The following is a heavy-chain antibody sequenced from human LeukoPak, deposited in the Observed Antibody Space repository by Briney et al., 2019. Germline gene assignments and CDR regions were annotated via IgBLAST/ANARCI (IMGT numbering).Heavy chain of an antibody. D-gene: IGHD2-15*01. J-gene: IGHJ6*02. CDR3: ARESNRRLQYYGLNV. CDR1: GLSVSSNY. CDR2: IRSDSGT. Sequence: PGGALRLSCAASGLSVSSNYMTWVGRAPGKGLQWVSIIRSDSGTDYADSVTGRFTISRDSSNNTGFLQMNSLRVEDTGVYYCARESNRRLQYYGLNVWGLGTTVTVSS. V-gene: IGHV3-66*01.